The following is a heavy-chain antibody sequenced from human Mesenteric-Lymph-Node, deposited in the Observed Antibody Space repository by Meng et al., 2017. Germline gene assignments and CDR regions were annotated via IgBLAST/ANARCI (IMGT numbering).Heavy chain of an antibody. V-gene: IGHV4-34*02. CDR2: TNHSVSP. CDR1: GGSFSGYH. CDR3: AYSGSNYPDY. J-gene: IGHJ4*02. Sequence: VLLTQCGSSMLQPSVTLPVTCAVYGGSFSGYHWSWLRQRLGQGLVWIGETNHSVSPNSNPSLKSRVTISVDTSKTQLSLKLSSVTAADTAVYYCAYSGSNYPDYWGQGTLVTVSS. D-gene: IGHD1-26*01.